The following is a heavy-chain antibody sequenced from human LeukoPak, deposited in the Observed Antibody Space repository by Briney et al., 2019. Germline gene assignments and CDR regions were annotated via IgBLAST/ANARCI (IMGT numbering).Heavy chain of an antibody. V-gene: IGHV4-4*07. CDR3: TTDQRDSRMDV. CDR2: LLTHGGI. Sequence: SETLSLTCTVSGDYISSFHWSWIRQSAGKGREWIGRLLTHGGIDYNPSLRSRVTMSLDTPRNQFSLKLSSVTDADTAVYYCTTDQRDSRMDVWGKGTAVTVSS. D-gene: IGHD2-21*02. CDR1: GDYISSFH. J-gene: IGHJ6*04.